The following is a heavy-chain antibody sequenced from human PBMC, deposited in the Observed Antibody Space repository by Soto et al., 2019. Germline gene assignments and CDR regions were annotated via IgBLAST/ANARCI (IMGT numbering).Heavy chain of an antibody. D-gene: IGHD3-3*01. CDR3: ARLAPDHECDYYYYDYMDV. J-gene: IGHJ6*03. CDR1: GGSISSSSYY. V-gene: IGHV4-39*01. Sequence: SETLSLTCTVSGGSISSSSYYWGWIRQPPGKGLEWIGSIYYSGSTYYNPSLKSRVTISVETSKNQFSLKLSSVTAADTAVYYCARLAPDHECDYYYYDYMDVWGKGTTVPGSS. CDR2: IYYSGST.